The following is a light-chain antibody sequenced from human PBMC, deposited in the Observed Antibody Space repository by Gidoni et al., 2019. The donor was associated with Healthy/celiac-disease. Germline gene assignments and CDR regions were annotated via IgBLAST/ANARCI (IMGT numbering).Light chain of an antibody. CDR1: SSDVGGYNY. Sequence: QSALPQPASVSGSPGQSITISCTVTSSDVGGYNYVPWSQQHPGKAPKLLIYDGSNRPSGVSNRFSGAKSGNTASLTISGLQAEDEADYYCCAEKRSSTLGVVGGGTKLTV. V-gene: IGLV2-14*03. CDR3: CAEKRSSTLGV. CDR2: DGS. J-gene: IGLJ3*02.